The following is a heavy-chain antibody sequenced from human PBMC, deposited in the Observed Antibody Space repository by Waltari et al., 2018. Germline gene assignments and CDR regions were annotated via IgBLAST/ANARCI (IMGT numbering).Heavy chain of an antibody. V-gene: IGHV3-53*02. CDR2: IYGGGRT. Sequence: EVQLVETGGGLIQPGGSLRLSCAASGFTVSSNYMSWVRQAPGKGLEWVSVIYGGGRTYYADSVKGRFTISRDNSKNTLYLQMNSLRAEDTAVYYCARGVGIVAPVAYWGQGTLVTVSS. D-gene: IGHD3-22*01. J-gene: IGHJ4*02. CDR1: GFTVSSNY. CDR3: ARGVGIVAPVAY.